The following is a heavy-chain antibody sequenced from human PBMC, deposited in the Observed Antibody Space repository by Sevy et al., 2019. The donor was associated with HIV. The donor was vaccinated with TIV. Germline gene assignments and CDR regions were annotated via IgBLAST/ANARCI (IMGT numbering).Heavy chain of an antibody. J-gene: IGHJ4*02. D-gene: IGHD2-21*02. CDR1: GFTFTLYA. Sequence: GGSLRLSCAASGFTFTLYAIRWVRQAPGKGLEWVALISYSGTNKYYADSVKGRFTISRDDSKNTAYLQMNNLRTDDTAVYYCAGVAVEYCTDDCYHRFDYWGQGTQVTVSS. CDR3: AGVAVEYCTDDCYHRFDY. CDR2: ISYSGTNK. V-gene: IGHV3-30-3*01.